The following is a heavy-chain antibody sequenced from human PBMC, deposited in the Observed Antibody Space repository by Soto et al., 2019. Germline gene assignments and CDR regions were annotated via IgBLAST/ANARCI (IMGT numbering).Heavy chain of an antibody. J-gene: IGHJ2*01. CDR2: IYYSGST. CDR1: GGSLSSSSYY. CDR3: ARRTGFCTNGVCPSYWYFDL. Sequence: SDTLSLTCTVSGGSLSSSSYYWGWIRQPPGKGLEWIGSIYYSGSTYYNPSLKSRVTISVDTSKNQFSLKLSSVTAADTAVYYCARRTGFCTNGVCPSYWYFDLWGRGTLVNVSS. V-gene: IGHV4-39*01. D-gene: IGHD2-8*01.